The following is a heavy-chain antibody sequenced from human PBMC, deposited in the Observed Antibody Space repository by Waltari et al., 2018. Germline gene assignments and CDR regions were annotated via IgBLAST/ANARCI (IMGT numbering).Heavy chain of an antibody. J-gene: IGHJ4*02. CDR3: VVVDTAMGHFDY. CDR1: GFTVSSNY. D-gene: IGHD5-18*01. V-gene: IGHV3-66*02. Sequence: EVQLVESGGGLVQPGGSLRLSCAAAGFTVSSNYLSWVRQAPGKGLEWVSVIYSGGSTYYADSVKGRFTISRDNSKNTLYLQMNSLRAEDTAVYYCVVVDTAMGHFDYWGQGTLVTVSS. CDR2: IYSGGST.